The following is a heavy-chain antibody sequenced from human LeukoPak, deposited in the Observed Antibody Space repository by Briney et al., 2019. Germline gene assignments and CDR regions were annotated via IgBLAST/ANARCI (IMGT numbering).Heavy chain of an antibody. J-gene: IGHJ6*02. V-gene: IGHV3-30*04. CDR2: ISYDGSNK. CDR1: GFTFSSYA. D-gene: IGHD2-15*01. CDR3: ARDYSPYYYYYGMDV. Sequence: GRSLRLSCAASGFTFSSYAMHWVRQAPGKGLEWVAVISYDGSNKYYADSVKGRFTISRDNSKNTLYLQMNSLRAEVTAVYYCARDYSPYYYYYGMDVWGQGTTVTVSS.